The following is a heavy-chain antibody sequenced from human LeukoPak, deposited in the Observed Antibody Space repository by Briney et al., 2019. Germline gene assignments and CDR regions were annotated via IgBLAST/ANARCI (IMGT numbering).Heavy chain of an antibody. CDR2: INPNSGGT. CDR3: ARDRSSSSELTFDY. Sequence: ASVKVSCKASGYTFTGYYMHWVRQAPGRGLEWMGRINPNSGGTNYAQKFQGRVTMTRDTSISTAYMELSRLRSDDTAVYYCARDRSSSSELTFDYWGQGTLVTVSS. J-gene: IGHJ4*02. CDR1: GYTFTGYY. D-gene: IGHD6-6*01. V-gene: IGHV1-2*06.